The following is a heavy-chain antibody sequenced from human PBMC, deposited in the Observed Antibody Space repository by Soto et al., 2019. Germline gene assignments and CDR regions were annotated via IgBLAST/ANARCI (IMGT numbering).Heavy chain of an antibody. Sequence: PLETLSLTCAVYGGSFSGYYWSWIRQPPGKGLEWIGEINHSGSTNYNPSLKSRVTISVDTSKNQFSLKLSSVTAADTAVYYCARREYSGYVWGQGTLVTVSS. CDR1: GGSFSGYY. CDR2: INHSGST. D-gene: IGHD5-12*01. CDR3: ARREYSGYV. V-gene: IGHV4-34*01. J-gene: IGHJ4*02.